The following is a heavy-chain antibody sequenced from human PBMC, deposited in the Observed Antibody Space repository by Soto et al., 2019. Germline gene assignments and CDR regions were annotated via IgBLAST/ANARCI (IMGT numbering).Heavy chain of an antibody. D-gene: IGHD2-15*01. CDR3: ASDTYCSGGSCTGY. J-gene: IGHJ4*02. V-gene: IGHV4-34*01. CDR1: GGSFSGYS. Sequence: NPSETLSLTCAVYGGSFSGYSWSWIRQPPGKGLEWIGEINHSGSTNYNPSLKSRVTISVDTSKNQFSLKLSSVTAADTAVYYCASDTYCSGGSCTGYWGPGTLVTVSS. CDR2: INHSGST.